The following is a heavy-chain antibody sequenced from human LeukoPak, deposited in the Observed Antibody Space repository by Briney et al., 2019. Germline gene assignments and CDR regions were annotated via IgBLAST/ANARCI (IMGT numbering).Heavy chain of an antibody. J-gene: IGHJ5*02. CDR2: IIPIFGTA. D-gene: IGHD3-3*01. V-gene: IGHV1-69*13. CDR3: ARDAVTIFGVVRTQTTNLPHRFDP. CDR1: GGTFSSYA. Sequence: SVKVSCKASGGTFSSYAISWVRQAPGQGLEWMGGIIPIFGTANYAQKFQGRVTIAADESTSTAYMELSSLRSEDTAVYYCARDAVTIFGVVRTQTTNLPHRFDPWGQGTLVTVSS.